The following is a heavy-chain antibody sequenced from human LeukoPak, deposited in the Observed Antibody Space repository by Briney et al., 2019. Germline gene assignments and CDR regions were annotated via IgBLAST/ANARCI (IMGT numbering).Heavy chain of an antibody. Sequence: GGSLRLSCAASGFTFSSYGMSWVRQAPGKGLEWVSGISWNSGSIGYADSVKGRFTISRDNAKNSLYLQMNSLRAEDTALYYCAKGNIAAAGPTTPFDYWGQGTLVTVSS. V-gene: IGHV3-9*01. CDR1: GFTFSSYG. J-gene: IGHJ4*02. D-gene: IGHD6-13*01. CDR3: AKGNIAAAGPTTPFDY. CDR2: ISWNSGSI.